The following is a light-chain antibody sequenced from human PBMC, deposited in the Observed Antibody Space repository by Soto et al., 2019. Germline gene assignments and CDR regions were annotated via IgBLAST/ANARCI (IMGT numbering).Light chain of an antibody. CDR2: EAA. CDR1: QYIHNY. CDR3: QQSNNYPWT. J-gene: IGKJ1*01. Sequence: DIQMTQSPSTLSASVGDRVTITCRASQYIHNYLAWYQQKPGEAPKLLIYEAANLESGVPSRFSGSGTGTEFTLTIISLQPDDFATYYCQQSNNYPWTFGQGTRVE. V-gene: IGKV1-5*03.